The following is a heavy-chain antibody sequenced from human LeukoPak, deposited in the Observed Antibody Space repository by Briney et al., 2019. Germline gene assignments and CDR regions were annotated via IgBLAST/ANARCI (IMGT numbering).Heavy chain of an antibody. Sequence: SETLSLTCTVSGGSISGSSYYWGWIRQPPGKGLEWIERIYYTGRIYYNPSLKSRFTISVDTSKNQISLNLSSVTAADTAVYYCARFDYSSSSYYFDYWGQGTLVTVSS. D-gene: IGHD6-6*01. V-gene: IGHV4-39*07. J-gene: IGHJ4*02. CDR1: GGSISGSSYY. CDR2: IYYTGRI. CDR3: ARFDYSSSSYYFDY.